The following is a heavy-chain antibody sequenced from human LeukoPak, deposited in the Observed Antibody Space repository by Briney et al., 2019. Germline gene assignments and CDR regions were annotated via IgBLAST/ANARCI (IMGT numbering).Heavy chain of an antibody. J-gene: IGHJ4*02. CDR3: ARGPLWFGEFYFDY. Sequence: SVKLSCKASGYTFTTYGISWVRQAPRQALEWMGGISAYNGNTNYAQKRQGRVTMTTDTSTSTDYMDLRSLRSDDTAVYYCARGPLWFGEFYFDYWGQGTLVRVSS. CDR2: ISAYNGNT. D-gene: IGHD3-10*01. CDR1: GYTFTTYG. V-gene: IGHV1-18*01.